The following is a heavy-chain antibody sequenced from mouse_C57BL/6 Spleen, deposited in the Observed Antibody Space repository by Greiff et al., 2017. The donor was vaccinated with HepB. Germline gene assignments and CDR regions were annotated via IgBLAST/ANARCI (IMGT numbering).Heavy chain of an antibody. V-gene: IGHV5-6*01. CDR3: ARQERGDYFDY. CDR1: GFTFSSYG. J-gene: IGHJ2*01. Sequence: EVKLVESGGDLVKPGGSLKLSCAASGFTFSSYGMSWVRQTPDKRLEWVATISSGGSYTYYPDSVKGRFTISRDNAKNTLYLQMSSLKSEDTAMYYCARQERGDYFDYWGQGTTLTVSS. CDR2: ISSGGSYT.